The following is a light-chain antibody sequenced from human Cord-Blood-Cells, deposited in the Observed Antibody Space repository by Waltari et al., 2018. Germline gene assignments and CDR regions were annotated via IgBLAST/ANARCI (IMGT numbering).Light chain of an antibody. CDR3: QQNYSTPYT. CDR1: QSISSY. Sequence: DIQMTQTPSSLSASVCHRVTITCRASQSISSYLNWYQQKPGKAPKLLIYAASSLQRGVPSRFSGSGSGTDFTLTISSLQPEDFATYYCQQNYSTPYTFGQGTRLEIK. J-gene: IGKJ5*01. V-gene: IGKV1-39*01. CDR2: AAS.